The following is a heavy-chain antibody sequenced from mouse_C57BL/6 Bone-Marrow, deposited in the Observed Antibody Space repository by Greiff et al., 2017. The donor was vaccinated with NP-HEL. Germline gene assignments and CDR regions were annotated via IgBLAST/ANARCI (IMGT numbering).Heavy chain of an antibody. J-gene: IGHJ3*02. V-gene: IGHV1-81*01. Sequence: VKLMESGAELARPGASVKLSCKASGYTFTSYGISWVKQRTGQGLEWIGEIYPRSGNTYYNEKFKGKATLTADKSSSTAYMELRSLTSEDSAVYFCARYYYGSSPRWGQGTLVTVSA. CDR2: IYPRSGNT. CDR3: ARYYYGSSPR. D-gene: IGHD1-1*01. CDR1: GYTFTSYG.